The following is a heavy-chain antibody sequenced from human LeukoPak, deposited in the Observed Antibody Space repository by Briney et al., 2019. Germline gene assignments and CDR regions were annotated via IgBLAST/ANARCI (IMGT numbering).Heavy chain of an antibody. J-gene: IGHJ5*02. CDR3: ARERPSWNGFDP. Sequence: SETLSLTCGVSGXSISSTNWWTWVRQPPGEGLAWIGEVHLSGRTNYNPSLESRVTMSVDMSENHISLKLTSVTAADTAVYYCARERPSWNGFDPWGQGTLVTVSS. V-gene: IGHV4-4*02. CDR1: GXSISSTNW. CDR2: VHLSGRT.